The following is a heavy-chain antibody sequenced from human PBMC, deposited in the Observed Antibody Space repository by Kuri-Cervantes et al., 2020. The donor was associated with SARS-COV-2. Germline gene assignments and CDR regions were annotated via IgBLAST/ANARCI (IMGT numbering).Heavy chain of an antibody. Sequence: ASVKVSCKASGYTFTGYYMHWVRQAPGQGLEWMGWINPNSGGTNYAQKFQGRVTMTRDTSISTAYMELSRLRSDDTAVYYCARAGYSCSWAPGAFDYWGQGTLVTVSS. CDR1: GYTFTGYY. J-gene: IGHJ4*02. D-gene: IGHD6-13*01. V-gene: IGHV1-2*02. CDR2: INPNSGGT. CDR3: ARAGYSCSWAPGAFDY.